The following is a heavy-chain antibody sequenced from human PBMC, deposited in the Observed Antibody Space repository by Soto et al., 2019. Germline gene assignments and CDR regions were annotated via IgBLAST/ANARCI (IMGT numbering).Heavy chain of an antibody. CDR3: ARDLRLGELPYYYYYGMDV. D-gene: IGHD3-16*01. V-gene: IGHV3-53*01. J-gene: IGHJ6*02. Sequence: GGSLRLSCAASGFTVSSNYMSWVRQAPGKGLEWVSVIYSGGSTYYADSVKGRFTISRDNSKNTLYLQMNSLRAEDTAVYYCARDLRLGELPYYYYYGMDVWGQGTTVTV. CDR1: GFTVSSNY. CDR2: IYSGGST.